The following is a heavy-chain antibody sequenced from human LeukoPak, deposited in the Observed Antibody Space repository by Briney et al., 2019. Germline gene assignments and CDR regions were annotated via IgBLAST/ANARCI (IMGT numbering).Heavy chain of an antibody. J-gene: IGHJ6*02. Sequence: GGALRLSCAASGFTFCSYAMSWVRQAPGKGRGWVSAICGSGGSTYYADSVKGRFTISRDNSKNTLYLQMNSLRAEDTAVYYCAKSLAAAGDYYYGMDVWGQGTTVTVSS. D-gene: IGHD6-13*01. CDR3: AKSLAAAGDYYYGMDV. CDR2: ICGSGGST. CDR1: GFTFCSYA. V-gene: IGHV3-23*01.